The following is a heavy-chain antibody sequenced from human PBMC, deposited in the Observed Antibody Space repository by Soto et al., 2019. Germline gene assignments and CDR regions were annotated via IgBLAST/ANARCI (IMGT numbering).Heavy chain of an antibody. Sequence: SETLSLNLTVTGGSISRYYWRWIRQPPGKGLEWIGYIYYSGSTNYNPSLKSRVTISVDTSKNQFSLKLSSVTAADTAVYYCARVWGYYFDYWGQGTLVTVS. V-gene: IGHV4-59*01. CDR1: GGSISRYY. CDR2: IYYSGST. D-gene: IGHD3-10*01. J-gene: IGHJ4*02. CDR3: ARVWGYYFDY.